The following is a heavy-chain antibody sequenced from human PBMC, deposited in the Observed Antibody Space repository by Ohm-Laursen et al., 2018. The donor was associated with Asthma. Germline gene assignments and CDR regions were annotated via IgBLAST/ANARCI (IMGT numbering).Heavy chain of an antibody. V-gene: IGHV3-15*01. Sequence: SLRLSCSASGFTFSNAWMSWVRQAPGKGLEWVGRIKSKTDGGTTDYAAPVKGRFTISRDDSKNTLYLQMNSLKTEDTAVYYCARDRDWNQSFDYWGQGTLVTVSS. CDR3: ARDRDWNQSFDY. D-gene: IGHD1-1*01. J-gene: IGHJ4*02. CDR1: GFTFSNAW. CDR2: IKSKTDGGTT.